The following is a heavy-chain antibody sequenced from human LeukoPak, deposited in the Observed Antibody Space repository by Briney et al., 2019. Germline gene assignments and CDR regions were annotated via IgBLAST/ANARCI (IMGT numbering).Heavy chain of an antibody. CDR1: GFTFSNYA. Sequence: RAGGSLRLSCAASGFTFSNYAMSWVRQAPGKGLEWVSAISGSGSSAYYAHSVNGRFTISRDNSKNTLYLHMNSLGAEDTAVYYCARDRADSGYSYGLDYWGQGTLVTVSS. CDR2: ISGSGSSA. CDR3: ARDRADSGYSYGLDY. V-gene: IGHV3-23*01. J-gene: IGHJ4*02. D-gene: IGHD5-18*01.